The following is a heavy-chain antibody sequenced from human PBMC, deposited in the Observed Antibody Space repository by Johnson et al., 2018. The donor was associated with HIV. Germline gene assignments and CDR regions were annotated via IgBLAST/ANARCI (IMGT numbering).Heavy chain of an antibody. CDR2: IGTAGDT. V-gene: IGHV3-13*01. CDR3: ARSGAASIAARGDAFDI. Sequence: VQLVESGGGLVQPGGSLRLSCAASGFTFSSYDMHWVRQATGKGLEWVSAIGTAGDTYYPGSVKGRFTISRENAKNSLYLQMNSLRAEDTAVYYCARSGAASIAARGDAFDIWGQGTMVTVSS. CDR1: GFTFSSYD. J-gene: IGHJ3*02. D-gene: IGHD6-6*01.